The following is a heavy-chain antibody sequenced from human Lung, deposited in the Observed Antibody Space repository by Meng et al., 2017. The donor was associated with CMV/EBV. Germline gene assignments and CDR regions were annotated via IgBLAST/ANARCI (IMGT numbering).Heavy chain of an antibody. J-gene: IGHJ4*02. CDR1: GYTFTAHY. D-gene: IGHD7-27*01. Sequence: ASVKVSCKASGYTFTAHYFHWVRQAPGQGLEWMGWIHPHRGDTNYAQQFQGRVTLTRDTSINTGYMELTRLTSDDTAVYYCARDNNWGPDYWGQGPRVTVSS. CDR3: ARDNNWGPDY. CDR2: IHPHRGDT. V-gene: IGHV1-2*02.